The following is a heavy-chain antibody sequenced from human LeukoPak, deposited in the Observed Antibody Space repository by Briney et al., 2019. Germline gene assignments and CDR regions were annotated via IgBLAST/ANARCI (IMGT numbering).Heavy chain of an antibody. J-gene: IGHJ5*02. CDR2: ISGSGGST. Sequence: GGSLRLSCAASGFTFNDYAIHWVRQAPGKGLEWVSAISGSGGSTYYADSVKGRFTISRDNSKNTLYLQMNSLRAEDTAVYYCAKTLYSSIAARPFDPWGQGTLVTVSS. V-gene: IGHV3-23*01. CDR1: GFTFNDYA. CDR3: AKTLYSSIAARPFDP. D-gene: IGHD6-6*01.